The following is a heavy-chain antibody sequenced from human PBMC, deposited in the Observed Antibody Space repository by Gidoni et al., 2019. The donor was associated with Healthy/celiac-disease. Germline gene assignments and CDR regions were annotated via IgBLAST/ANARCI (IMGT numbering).Heavy chain of an antibody. V-gene: IGHV4-34*01. CDR1: GGSFSGYY. Sequence: QVQLQQWGAGLLKPSETLSLTCAVYGGSFSGYYWSWIRQPPGKGLEWIGEINHSGSTNYNPSLKSRVTISVDTSKNQFSLKLSSVTAADTAVYYCARSASDSSGYYYWPTVRGGYWYFDLWGRGTLVTVSS. CDR2: INHSGST. D-gene: IGHD3-22*01. CDR3: ARSASDSSGYYYWPTVRGGYWYFDL. J-gene: IGHJ2*01.